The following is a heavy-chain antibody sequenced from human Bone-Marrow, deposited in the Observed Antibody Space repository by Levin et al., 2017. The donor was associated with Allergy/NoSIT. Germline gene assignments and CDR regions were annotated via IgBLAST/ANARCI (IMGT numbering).Heavy chain of an antibody. CDR2: ISSTGDT. V-gene: IGHV3-48*03. J-gene: IGHJ4*02. Sequence: PGGSLRLSCAASGFSISGYEMNWVRQAPEKGLECISYISSTGDTLYADSVRGRFTISRDNARNSLYLQMNSLRAEDTAVYYCATTLSGYDSYFAYWGQGTLVTVSS. D-gene: IGHD5-12*01. CDR1: GFSISGYE. CDR3: ATTLSGYDSYFAY.